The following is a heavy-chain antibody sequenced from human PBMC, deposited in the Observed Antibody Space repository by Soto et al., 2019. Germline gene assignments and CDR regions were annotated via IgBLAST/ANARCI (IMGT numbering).Heavy chain of an antibody. V-gene: IGHV4-61*01. J-gene: IGHJ6*02. CDR1: GGSVSSGSYY. CDR2: IYYSGST. CDR3: ARDSGVVRYYYYYGMDV. D-gene: IGHD3-3*01. Sequence: SETLSLTCTVSGGSVSSGSYYWSWIRQPPGKGLEWIGYIYYSGSTNYNPSLKSRVTISVDTSKNQFSLKLSSVTAADTAVYYCARDSGVVRYYYYYGMDVWGQGTTVTVSS.